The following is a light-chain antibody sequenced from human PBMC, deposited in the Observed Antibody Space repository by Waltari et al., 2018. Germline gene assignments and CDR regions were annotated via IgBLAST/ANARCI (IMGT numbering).Light chain of an antibody. Sequence: DIVMTQSPDSLAVSLGERVTINCNSSQSVLYSSNNKNYLAWYQQKPGQPPKLLIYWASTRESGVPDRFSGSGSGTDFTLTISSLQAADVAVYYCQQYSSSPWTFGQGTKVEIK. J-gene: IGKJ1*01. CDR1: QSVLYSSNNKNY. V-gene: IGKV4-1*01. CDR2: WAS. CDR3: QQYSSSPWT.